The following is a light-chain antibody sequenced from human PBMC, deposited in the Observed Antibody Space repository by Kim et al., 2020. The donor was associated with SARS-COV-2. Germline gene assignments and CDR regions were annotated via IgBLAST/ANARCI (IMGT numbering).Light chain of an antibody. J-gene: IGLJ1*01. CDR1: SSNIGAVYD. V-gene: IGLV1-40*01. CDR3: QSYDSSLSGSGV. CDR2: GNS. Sequence: VTLACTGSSSNIGAVYDVHWYQQLPGTAPKLLIYGNSNRPSGVPDRFSGSKSGTSASLAITGLQAEDEADYYCQSYDSSLSGSGVFGTGTKVTVL.